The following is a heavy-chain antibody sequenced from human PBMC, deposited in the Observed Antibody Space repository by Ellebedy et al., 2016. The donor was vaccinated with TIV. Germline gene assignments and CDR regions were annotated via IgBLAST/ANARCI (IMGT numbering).Heavy chain of an antibody. CDR3: ARGGYCSGGACPHNWFDP. J-gene: IGHJ5*02. D-gene: IGHD2-15*01. CDR1: GYSFTNYY. Sequence: ASVKVSCXASGYSFTNYYLHWVRQAPGQGLEWVGVIIPNAGTTAYAQKFQGRVTMTRDTSTSTVYMELSSLRSEDTAVYYCARGGYCSGGACPHNWFDPWGQGTLVTVSS. V-gene: IGHV1-46*03. CDR2: IIPNAGTT.